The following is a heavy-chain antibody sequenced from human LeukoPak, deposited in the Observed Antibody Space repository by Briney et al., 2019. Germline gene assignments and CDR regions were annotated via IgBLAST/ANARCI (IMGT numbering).Heavy chain of an antibody. Sequence: ASVKVSCKASGYTFTGYYMHWVRQAPGQGLEWMGWINPNSGGTKYTHMFQGRVTMTRDTSISTAYMELSRLSSDDTAVYYCARDWQRGFGEYHYWGQGTLVTVSS. V-gene: IGHV1-2*02. J-gene: IGHJ4*02. D-gene: IGHD3-10*01. CDR1: GYTFTGYY. CDR3: ARDWQRGFGEYHY. CDR2: INPNSGGT.